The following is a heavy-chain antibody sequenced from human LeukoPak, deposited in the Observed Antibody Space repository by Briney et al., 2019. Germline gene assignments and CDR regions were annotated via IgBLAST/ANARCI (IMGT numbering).Heavy chain of an antibody. D-gene: IGHD6-13*01. J-gene: IGHJ4*02. CDR2: INHSGST. V-gene: IGHV4-34*08. CDR1: GFTFSDYY. CDR3: AMAYSSSWYYFDY. Sequence: GSLRLSCAASGFTFSDYYMSWIRQPPGKGLEWIGEINHSGSTNYNPSLKSRVTISVDTSKNQFSLKLSSVTAADTAVYYCAMAYSSSWYYFDYWGQGTLVTVSS.